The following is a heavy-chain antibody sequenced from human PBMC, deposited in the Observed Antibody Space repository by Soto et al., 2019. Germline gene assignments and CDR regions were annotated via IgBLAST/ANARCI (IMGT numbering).Heavy chain of an antibody. V-gene: IGHV3-30-3*01. J-gene: IGHJ6*02. Sequence: QMQLVESGGGVVQPGRSLRLSCAASGFTFSSYPMHWVRQAPGKGLEWVAVISFDGSKKYYADSVKGRFFISNDNSKNMLSLQMDSLRGEDSAVYYCARLPGPLLAVPYLSPVDGREPVSDADVWGQGTAVTVSS. CDR2: ISFDGSKK. CDR1: GFTFSSYP. CDR3: ARLPGPLLAVPYLSPVDGREPVSDADV. D-gene: IGHD5-12*01.